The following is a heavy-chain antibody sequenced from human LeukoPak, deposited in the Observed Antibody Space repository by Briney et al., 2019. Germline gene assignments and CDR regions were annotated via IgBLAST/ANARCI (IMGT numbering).Heavy chain of an antibody. D-gene: IGHD2-15*01. V-gene: IGHV3-7*03. J-gene: IGHJ4*02. CDR3: ARAGARSSDRWWYDY. Sequence: GGSLRLSCAASGFTVSSNYMSWVRQVPGKGLEWVANINPDGSEKNYVDSVKGRFTISRDNARNSLYLQMNSLRAEDTALYYCARAGARSSDRWWYDYWGQGTLVTVSS. CDR2: INPDGSEK. CDR1: GFTVSSNY.